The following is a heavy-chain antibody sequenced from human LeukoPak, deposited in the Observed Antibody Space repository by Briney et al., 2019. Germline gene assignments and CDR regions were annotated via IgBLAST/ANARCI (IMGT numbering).Heavy chain of an antibody. CDR2: ISTSSSHI. CDR1: GFTFRNYF. V-gene: IGHV3-21*01. Sequence: GESLRLSCAASGFTFRNYFMSWVRQAPGKGLEWLSSISTSSSHIYYTDSVKGRFTISRDNAKNSLSLQMNNLTLDDTAVYYCAREGLLVNGGFDIWGQGTMISVSS. D-gene: IGHD3/OR15-3a*01. CDR3: AREGLLVNGGFDI. J-gene: IGHJ3*02.